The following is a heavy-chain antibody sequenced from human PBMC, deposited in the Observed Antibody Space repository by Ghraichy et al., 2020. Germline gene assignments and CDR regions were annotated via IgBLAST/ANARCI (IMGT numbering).Heavy chain of an antibody. J-gene: IGHJ4*02. Sequence: GESLNISCAASGFTFSSYVMSWVRQAPGKGLEWVSGISGSGGSTYYADSVKGRFTISRDNSKNTLYLQMNNLRAEDTAVYYCAKGSDVWSGFIYFDNWGQGTLVTVSS. CDR2: ISGSGGST. CDR1: GFTFSSYV. V-gene: IGHV3-23*01. CDR3: AKGSDVWSGFIYFDN. D-gene: IGHD3-3*01.